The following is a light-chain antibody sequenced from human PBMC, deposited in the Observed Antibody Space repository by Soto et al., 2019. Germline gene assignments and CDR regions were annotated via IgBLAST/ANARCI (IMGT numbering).Light chain of an antibody. J-gene: IGLJ1*01. CDR2: RDN. CDR1: RSNIGSNT. Sequence: QSVLTQPPSASGTPGQRVTVSCSGSRSNIGSNTVHWYQQLPGAAPKLLIYRDNQRPSGVPDRFSGSKSGTSASLAISGLQSEDEGDYYCATWDDSQNVLYVFGTETRSPS. CDR3: ATWDDSQNVLYV. V-gene: IGLV1-44*01.